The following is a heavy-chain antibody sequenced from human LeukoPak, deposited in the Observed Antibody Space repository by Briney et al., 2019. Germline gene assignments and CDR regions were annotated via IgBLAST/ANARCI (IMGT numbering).Heavy chain of an antibody. J-gene: IGHJ4*02. CDR2: ISYDGSNK. D-gene: IGHD2-15*01. V-gene: IGHV3-30*18. CDR1: GFTFSSYG. CDR3: AKDLSSHFDY. Sequence: GGSLRLSCAASGFTFSSYGMHWVRQAPGKGLEWVAVISYDGSNKYYADSVKGRFTISRDNSKNTLYLKMNSLRAEDTAVYYCAKDLSSHFDYWGQGTLVTVSS.